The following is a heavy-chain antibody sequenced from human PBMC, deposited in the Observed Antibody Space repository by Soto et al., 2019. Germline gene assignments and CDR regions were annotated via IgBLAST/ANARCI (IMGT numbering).Heavy chain of an antibody. D-gene: IGHD6-13*01. Sequence: ASVKASCKASGCTFTSYGISWVRQAPGQGLEWMGWISAYNGNTNYAQKLKGRVTMTTETSTSTAYMELRSLRSDDTAMGYCARDSWRLAAAHPGSWGEGTQVTVSS. V-gene: IGHV1-18*01. CDR2: ISAYNGNT. J-gene: IGHJ4*02. CDR3: ARDSWRLAAAHPGS. CDR1: GCTFTSYG.